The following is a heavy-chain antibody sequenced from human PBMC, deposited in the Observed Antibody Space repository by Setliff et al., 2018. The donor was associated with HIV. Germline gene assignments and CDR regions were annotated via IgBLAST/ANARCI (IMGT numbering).Heavy chain of an antibody. CDR1: GFTFSRYG. Sequence: QSGGSLRLSCAASGFTFSRYGMNWVRQAPGKGLEWVSTISDSDNSTYYADSVMGRFTISRDKTKNTLYLQMNSLRAGDTAMYFCARHGEYNYDMSFHYWGQGTLVTVSS. J-gene: IGHJ4*02. V-gene: IGHV3-23*01. D-gene: IGHD3-22*01. CDR3: ARHGEYNYDMSFHY. CDR2: ISDSDNST.